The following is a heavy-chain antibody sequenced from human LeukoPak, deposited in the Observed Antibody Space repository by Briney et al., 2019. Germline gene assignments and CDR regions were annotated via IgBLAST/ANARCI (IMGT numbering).Heavy chain of an antibody. CDR3: ASSSGDSSGYHKSYYFGY. V-gene: IGHV4-30-2*01. CDR2: INHSGST. J-gene: IGHJ4*02. Sequence: PSQTLSLTCTVSGGSISSGGYYWSWIRQPPGTGLEWIGEINHSGSTNYNPSLKSRVTISVDTSKNQFSLKLSSVTAADTAVYYCASSSGDSSGYHKSYYFGYWGQGTLVTVSS. D-gene: IGHD3-22*01. CDR1: GGSISSGGYY.